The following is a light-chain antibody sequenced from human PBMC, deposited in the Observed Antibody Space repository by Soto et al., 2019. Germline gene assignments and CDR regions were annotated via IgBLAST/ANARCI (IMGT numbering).Light chain of an antibody. CDR2: DAS. CDR1: QSISSW. Sequence: DIQVTQSPFTLSASVVDRFTITFLASQSISSWLAWYQQMPGKAPKLLIYDASSLHSGVPSRFSGSGSGTEFTLTISSLQPDDFATYYCPQYNTYSWTFGQGTKVDIK. CDR3: PQYNTYSWT. J-gene: IGKJ1*01. V-gene: IGKV1-5*01.